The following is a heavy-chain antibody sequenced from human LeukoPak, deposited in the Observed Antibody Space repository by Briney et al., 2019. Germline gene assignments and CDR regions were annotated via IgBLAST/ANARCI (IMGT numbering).Heavy chain of an antibody. D-gene: IGHD4-17*01. CDR3: ARDTPLTTVTTFDY. J-gene: IGHJ4*02. CDR1: GFTFSSYG. V-gene: IGHV3-30*19. CDR2: ISYDGSNK. Sequence: GGSLRLSCAASGFTFSSYGMHWVRQAPGKGLEWVAVISYDGSNKYYADSVKGRFTISRDNSKNTLYLQMNSLRAEDTAVYYCARDTPLTTVTTFDYWGQGTLVTVSS.